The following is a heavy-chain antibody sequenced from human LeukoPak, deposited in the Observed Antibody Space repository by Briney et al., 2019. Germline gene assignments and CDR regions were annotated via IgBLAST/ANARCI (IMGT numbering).Heavy chain of an antibody. CDR2: ISYDGSNK. J-gene: IGHJ4*02. V-gene: IGHV3-30-3*01. D-gene: IGHD6-19*01. CDR1: GFTFSSYA. Sequence: GGSLRLSCAASGFTFSSYAMHWVRQAPGKGLEWVAVISYDGSNKYYADSVKGRSTISRDNSKNTLYLQMNSLRAEDTAVYYCARGASGWYSDYWGQGTLVTVSS. CDR3: ARGASGWYSDY.